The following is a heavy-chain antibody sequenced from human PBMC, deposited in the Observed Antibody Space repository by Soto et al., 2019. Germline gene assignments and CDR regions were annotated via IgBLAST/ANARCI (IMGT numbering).Heavy chain of an antibody. CDR1: GFTVSSNY. V-gene: IGHV3-53*01. Sequence: GGSLRLSCAASGFTVSSNYMSWVRQAPGKGLEWVAVIYSGGSTYYADAVKGRCTISRDNSKNTMYLQMNSPRAEDTAVYYCAREVRDGYSYGCYXWGQGTLVTVSX. CDR3: AREVRDGYSYGCYX. J-gene: IGHJ4*02. CDR2: IYSGGST. D-gene: IGHD5-18*01.